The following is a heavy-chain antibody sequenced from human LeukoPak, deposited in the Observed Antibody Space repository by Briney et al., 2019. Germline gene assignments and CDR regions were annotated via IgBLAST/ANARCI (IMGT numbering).Heavy chain of an antibody. J-gene: IGHJ4*02. D-gene: IGHD3-3*01. CDR3: ARREYDFWSGYYTCFDY. Sequence: GGSLRLSXAASGFTFSSYAMSWVRQAPGKGLEWVSAISGSGGSTYYADSVKGRFTISRDNAKNSLYLQMNSLRAEDTAVYYCARREYDFWSGYYTCFDYWGQGTLVTVSS. CDR2: ISGSGGST. CDR1: GFTFSSYA. V-gene: IGHV3-23*01.